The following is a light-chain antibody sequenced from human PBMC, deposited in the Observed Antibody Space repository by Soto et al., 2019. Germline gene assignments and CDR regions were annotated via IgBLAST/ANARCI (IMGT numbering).Light chain of an antibody. V-gene: IGLV1-40*01. CDR1: SSNIGAGYN. CDR3: QSYDSSLSGSVV. CDR2: GNS. J-gene: IGLJ2*01. Sequence: QSVLTQPPSVSGAPGQRVTISCTGSSSNIGAGYNVHWCQQLPGTAPKLLIYGNSNRPSGVPDRFSGSKSGTSASLAIPGLQAEDEAEYYCQSYDSSLSGSVVFGGGTKLTVL.